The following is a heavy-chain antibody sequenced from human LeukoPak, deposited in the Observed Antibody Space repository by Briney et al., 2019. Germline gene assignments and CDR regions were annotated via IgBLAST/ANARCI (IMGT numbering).Heavy chain of an antibody. CDR3: ARAHSSGYGDSPDAFDI. D-gene: IGHD4-17*01. J-gene: IGHJ3*02. CDR2: ISYGGSNK. Sequence: PGGSLRLSCAASGFTFSSYAMHWVRQAPGKGLEWVAVISYGGSNKYYADSVKGRFTISRDNSKNTLYLQMNSLRAEDTAVYYCARAHSSGYGDSPDAFDIWGQGTMVTVSS. CDR1: GFTFSSYA. V-gene: IGHV3-30-3*01.